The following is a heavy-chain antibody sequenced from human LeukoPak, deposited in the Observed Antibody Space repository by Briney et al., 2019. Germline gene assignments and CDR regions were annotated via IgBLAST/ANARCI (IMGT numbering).Heavy chain of an antibody. CDR2: IYPGDSDT. CDR3: ARQRAGTIFGVVIPSYMDV. V-gene: IGHV5-51*01. CDR1: GYSFTSYW. J-gene: IGHJ6*03. D-gene: IGHD3-3*01. Sequence: GESLQISCYGSGYSFTSYWIGWVRRLPGKGLEWMGIIYPGDSDTRYSPSFQGQVTISADKSISTAYLQWSSLKASDTAMYYCARQRAGTIFGVVIPSYMDVWGKGTTVTVSS.